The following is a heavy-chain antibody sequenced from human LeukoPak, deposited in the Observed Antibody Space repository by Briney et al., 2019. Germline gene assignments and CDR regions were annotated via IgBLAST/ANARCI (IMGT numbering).Heavy chain of an antibody. Sequence: PSETLSLTCTVSGGSISSYYWSWIRQPPGKGLEWIGYIYYSGSTNYNPSLKSRVTISVDTSKNQFSLKLSSVTAADTAVYYCARLDASSSCPRTWGQGTLVTVSS. CDR3: ARLDASSSCPRT. CDR2: IYYSGST. CDR1: GGSISSYY. V-gene: IGHV4-59*08. J-gene: IGHJ5*02. D-gene: IGHD6-13*01.